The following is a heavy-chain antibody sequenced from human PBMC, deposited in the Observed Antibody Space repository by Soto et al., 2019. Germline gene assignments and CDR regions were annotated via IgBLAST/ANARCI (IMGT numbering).Heavy chain of an antibody. CDR2: INAGNGNT. CDR1: GYTFTIYA. D-gene: IGHD6-19*01. V-gene: IGHV1-3*01. CDR3: ARSRFSSGWYYFDY. Sequence: ASVKVSCKASGYTFTIYAMHWVRQAPGQRLEWMGWINAGNGNTKYSQKFQGRVTITRDTSASTAYMELSSLRSEDTAVYYCARSRFSSGWYYFDYWGQGTLVTVSS. J-gene: IGHJ4*02.